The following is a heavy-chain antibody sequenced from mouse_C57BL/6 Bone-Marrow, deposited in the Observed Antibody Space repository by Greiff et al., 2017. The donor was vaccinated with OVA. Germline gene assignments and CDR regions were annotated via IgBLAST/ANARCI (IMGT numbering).Heavy chain of an antibody. D-gene: IGHD4-1*01. CDR3: ARSWGFSAWFAY. V-gene: IGHV1-9*01. Sequence: QVQLQQSGAELMKPGASVKLSCKATGYTFTGYWIEWVKQRPGHGLEWIGEILPGSGSTNYNEKFKGKATFTADTSSNTAYMQLSSLTTEDSAIYYCARSWGFSAWFAYWGQGTLVTVSA. CDR2: ILPGSGST. J-gene: IGHJ3*01. CDR1: GYTFTGYW.